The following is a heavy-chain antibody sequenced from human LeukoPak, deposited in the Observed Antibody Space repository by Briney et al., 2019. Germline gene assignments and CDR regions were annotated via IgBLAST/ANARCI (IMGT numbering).Heavy chain of an antibody. D-gene: IGHD4-17*01. V-gene: IGHV1-8*01. Sequence: ASVKVSCKASGYTFTSYDINWVRQATGQGLEWMGWMNPNSGNTGYAQKFQGRVTMTRNTSISTAYMELSSLRSEDTAVYYCAREGTTVTTNYYYGMDVWGQGTTVTVSS. CDR1: GYTFTSYD. J-gene: IGHJ6*02. CDR2: MNPNSGNT. CDR3: AREGTTVTTNYYYGMDV.